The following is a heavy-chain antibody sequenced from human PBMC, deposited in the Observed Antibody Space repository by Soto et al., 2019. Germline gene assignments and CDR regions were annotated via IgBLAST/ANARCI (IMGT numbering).Heavy chain of an antibody. Sequence: VESLKISWKGSGYSFTSYWIGWVRQMPGKGLEWMGIIYPGDSDTRYSPSFQGQVTISADKSISTAYLQWSSLKASDTAMYYCARRPRNPTRVTTHFGYWGQGTLVTVSS. CDR1: GYSFTSYW. V-gene: IGHV5-51*01. J-gene: IGHJ4*02. CDR2: IYPGDSDT. CDR3: ARRPRNPTRVTTHFGY. D-gene: IGHD4-17*01.